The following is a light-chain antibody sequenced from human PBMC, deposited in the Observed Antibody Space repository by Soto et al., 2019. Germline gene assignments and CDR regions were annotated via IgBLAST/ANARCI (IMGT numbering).Light chain of an antibody. V-gene: IGKV3-15*01. CDR1: QPISRN. J-gene: IGKJ1*01. CDR3: QQYNTWPRT. Sequence: EIVMTQSPATLSVSPGQGATLSCRASQPISRNLAWYQQKPGQGPRLLIYGASNRATDIPGRFSGGGSGTEFTLTISSLQSEDFAIYFCQQYNTWPRTFGQGTKVEVK. CDR2: GAS.